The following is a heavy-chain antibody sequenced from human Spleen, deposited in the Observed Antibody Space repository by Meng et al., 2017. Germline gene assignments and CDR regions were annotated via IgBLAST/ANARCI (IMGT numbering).Heavy chain of an antibody. Sequence: VRLQRWGAGLLKPSETLSLTCAVSGDYVSSGSYYWSWIRQPPGKGLQYIGFIFTSGSTNYNPSLKGRVSVSLDTSRNQISLRLSSVTAADTAVYYCARGYCSAGTCYPSNYWGQGILVTVSS. CDR2: IFTSGST. V-gene: IGHV4-61*01. D-gene: IGHD2-15*01. CDR3: ARGYCSAGTCYPSNY. J-gene: IGHJ4*02. CDR1: GDYVSSGSYY.